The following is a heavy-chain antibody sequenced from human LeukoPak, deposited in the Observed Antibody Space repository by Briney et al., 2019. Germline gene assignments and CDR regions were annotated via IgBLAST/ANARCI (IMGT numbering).Heavy chain of an antibody. D-gene: IGHD6-13*01. CDR3: AKDMSGIAAAGTPFAY. CDR1: GFTFYDYA. CDR2: ISWNSGSI. V-gene: IGHV3-9*01. J-gene: IGHJ4*02. Sequence: PGRSLRLSCAASGFTFYDYAMHCGRHAPGKGLEWVSGISWNSGSIGYADSVKGRFTISRDNAKNSLYLQMNSLRAEDTALYYCAKDMSGIAAAGTPFAYWGQGTLVTVSS.